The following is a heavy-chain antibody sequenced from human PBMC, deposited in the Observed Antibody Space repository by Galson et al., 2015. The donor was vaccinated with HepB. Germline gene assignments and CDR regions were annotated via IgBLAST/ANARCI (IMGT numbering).Heavy chain of an antibody. V-gene: IGHV1-24*01. J-gene: IGHJ4*02. D-gene: IGHD3-10*01. CDR1: GYTLTELS. CDR2: FDPEDGET. Sequence: SVKVSCKVSGYTLTELSMHWVRQAPGKGLEWMGGFDPEDGETIYAQKFQGRVTMTEDTSTDTAYMELSSLRSEDTAVYYCATDHRWFGELGYWGQGTLVTVSS. CDR3: ATDHRWFGELGY.